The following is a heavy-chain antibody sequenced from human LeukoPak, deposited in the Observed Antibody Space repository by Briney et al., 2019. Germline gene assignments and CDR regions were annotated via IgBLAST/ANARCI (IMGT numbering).Heavy chain of an antibody. CDR3: ARDLGFGCSGGSCYPGLYYYYGMDV. CDR1: GFTFSSYA. Sequence: GGSLRLSCAASGFTFSSYAMHWVRQAPGKGLEWVAVISYDGSNKYYADSVRGRFTISRDNAKNSLYLQMNSLRAEDTAVYYCARDLGFGCSGGSCYPGLYYYYGMDVWGQGTTVTVSS. J-gene: IGHJ6*02. D-gene: IGHD2-15*01. CDR2: ISYDGSNK. V-gene: IGHV3-30-3*01.